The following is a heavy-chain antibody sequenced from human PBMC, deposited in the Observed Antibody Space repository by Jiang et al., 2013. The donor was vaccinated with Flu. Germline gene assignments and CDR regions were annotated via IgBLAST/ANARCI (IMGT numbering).Heavy chain of an antibody. CDR2: TYYRSKWYN. CDR3: ARVRISTVTSWDYYYGMDV. Sequence: SQTLSLTCAISGDSVSSNSAAWNWIRQSPSRGLEWLGRTYYRSKWYNDYAVSVKSRITINPDTSKNQFSLQLNSVTPEDTAVYYCARVRISTVTSWDYYYGMDVWGKGTTVTVSS. D-gene: IGHD4-17*01. V-gene: IGHV6-1*01. CDR1: GDSVSSNSAA. J-gene: IGHJ6*04.